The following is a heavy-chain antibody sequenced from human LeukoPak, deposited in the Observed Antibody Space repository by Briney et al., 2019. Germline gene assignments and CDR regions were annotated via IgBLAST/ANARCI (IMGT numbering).Heavy chain of an antibody. V-gene: IGHV1-69*02. J-gene: IGHJ4*02. Sequence: SVKVSCKASGGTFSSYSTNWVRQAPGQGLEWMGRIIPILGIANYAQKFQSRVTITADKSTSTAYMELSSLRSEDTAVYYCATLNRGYSGYEADYWGQGTLVTVSS. CDR1: GGTFSSYS. D-gene: IGHD5-12*01. CDR2: IIPILGIA. CDR3: ATLNRGYSGYEADY.